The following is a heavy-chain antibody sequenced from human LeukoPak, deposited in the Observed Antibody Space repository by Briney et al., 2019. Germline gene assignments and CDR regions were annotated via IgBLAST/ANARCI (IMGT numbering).Heavy chain of an antibody. CDR1: GGSISNYY. V-gene: IGHV4-59*08. CDR2: IYYSGST. Sequence: PSETLSLTCTVSGGSISNYYWSWIRQPPGKGLEWIGYIYYSGSTYYNPSLKSRVTISVDTSKNQFSLKLSSVTAADTAVYYCARVPFRSYYDSSGYCFDYWGQGTLVTVSS. J-gene: IGHJ4*02. CDR3: ARVPFRSYYDSSGYCFDY. D-gene: IGHD3-22*01.